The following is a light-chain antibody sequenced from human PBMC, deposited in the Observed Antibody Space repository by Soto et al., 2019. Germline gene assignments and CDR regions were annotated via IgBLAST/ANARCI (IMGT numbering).Light chain of an antibody. Sequence: QSALTQPASVSGSPGQSITISCTGTSSDVGGYNYVSWYQQYPGKAPKLMIYDVTNRPSGVSNRFSGSKSANTASLTISGLQAEDDADYYCTSYTSSSTYVFGTGTKVTVL. CDR3: TSYTSSSTYV. CDR1: SSDVGGYNY. CDR2: DVT. V-gene: IGLV2-14*01. J-gene: IGLJ1*01.